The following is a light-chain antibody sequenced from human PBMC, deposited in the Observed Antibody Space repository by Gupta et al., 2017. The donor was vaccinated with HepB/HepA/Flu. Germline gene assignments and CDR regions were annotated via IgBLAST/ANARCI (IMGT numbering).Light chain of an antibody. CDR2: LGS. V-gene: IGKV2-28*01. CDR3: MQDLQTPA. Sequence: DIVMTQSPLSLPVTPGEPASISCRSSQSLLHSNGKTYLDWYLQKPGQSPQVLIYLGSNRASGVPDRFSGSGSGTEFTLKSSRVEAEDVGVYYVMQDLQTPAFGQGTKVEIK. J-gene: IGKJ1*01. CDR1: QSLLHSNGKTY.